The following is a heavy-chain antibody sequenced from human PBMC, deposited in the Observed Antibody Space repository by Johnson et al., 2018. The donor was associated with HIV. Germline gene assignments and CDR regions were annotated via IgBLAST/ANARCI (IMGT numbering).Heavy chain of an antibody. J-gene: IGHJ3*02. Sequence: VQLVESGGGLIQPGGSLRLSCAASGFSVTSNDMSWVRQAPGKGLEWVSAISGSSGSTYYADSVKGRFTISRDNSKNALFLQMNSLRAEDTAVFYCAKLQWPREDAFDIWGQGTMVTVSS. CDR2: ISGSSGST. CDR3: AKLQWPREDAFDI. D-gene: IGHD6-19*01. V-gene: IGHV3-23*04. CDR1: GFSVTSND.